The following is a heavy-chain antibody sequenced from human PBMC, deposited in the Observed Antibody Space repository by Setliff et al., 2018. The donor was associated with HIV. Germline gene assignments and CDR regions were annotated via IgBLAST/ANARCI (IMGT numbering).Heavy chain of an antibody. Sequence: ASVKVSCKVSGYSLTELSIHWVRQAPGEGLEWMGGFDPEDDETVYAEKFQGRVTMTEDTSTDTAYMALSSLRSEDTAMYYCATSGFYDILTGPTPGGFDIWGQGTMVTVSS. D-gene: IGHD3-9*01. V-gene: IGHV1-24*01. J-gene: IGHJ3*02. CDR2: FDPEDDET. CDR3: ATSGFYDILTGPTPGGFDI. CDR1: GYSLTELS.